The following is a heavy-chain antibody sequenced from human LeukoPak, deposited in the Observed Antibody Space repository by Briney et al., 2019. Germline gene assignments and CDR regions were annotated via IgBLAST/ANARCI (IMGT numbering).Heavy chain of an antibody. V-gene: IGHV4-59*11. CDR1: RGSISSHY. J-gene: IGHJ3*02. CDR3: AKGKQQLAYDSFDI. CDR2: IHDSGTA. Sequence: SETLSLTCTVSRGSISSHYWSWIRQSPGKGLEWIGNIHDSGTANYSPSLKSRVTISVDTSKNNFSLKLTSVTAADTAIYYCAKGKQQLAYDSFDIWGQGTMVTVSS. D-gene: IGHD6-13*01.